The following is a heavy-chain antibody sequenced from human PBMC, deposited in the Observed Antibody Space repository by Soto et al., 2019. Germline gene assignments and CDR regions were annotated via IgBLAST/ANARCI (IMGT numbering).Heavy chain of an antibody. D-gene: IGHD6-13*01. CDR2: TYYRSKWYN. V-gene: IGHV6-1*01. CDR1: GDSVSINSAA. J-gene: IGHJ6*02. CDR3: ARLSIIGTAAGRHSYYYYGMDV. Sequence: SQTRSHPFAISGDSVSINSAAWNWIRHSPSRGLEWLVRTYYRSKWYNDYAVSVKSRITINPDTSKNQFSLQLNSVTPEDTAVYYCARLSIIGTAAGRHSYYYYGMDVWGQGTTVTVSS.